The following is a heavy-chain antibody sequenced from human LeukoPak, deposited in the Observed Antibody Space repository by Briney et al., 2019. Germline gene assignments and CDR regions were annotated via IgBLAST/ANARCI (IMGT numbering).Heavy chain of an antibody. CDR2: ISYDGSNK. CDR3: ARDSAWAFDY. J-gene: IGHJ4*02. V-gene: IGHV3-30*03. D-gene: IGHD1-26*01. Sequence: PGGSLRLSCAASGFTFSSYGMHWVRQAPGKGLEWVAVISYDGSNKYYADSVKGRFTISRDNSKNTLYLQMNSLRDEDTAVYYCARDSAWAFDYWGQGTLATVSS. CDR1: GFTFSSYG.